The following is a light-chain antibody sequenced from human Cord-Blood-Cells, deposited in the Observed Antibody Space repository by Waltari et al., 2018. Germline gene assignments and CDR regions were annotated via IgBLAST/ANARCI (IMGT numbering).Light chain of an antibody. Sequence: QSALTQPASVSGSPGQSITISCTGTSSDVGGYNYVSWYQQHPGKAPKLIIYDVSKRPSGVSNRFSGSKSGNTASLTISGLQAEDEADYYCSSYTSSSRVFGGGTKLTVL. CDR3: SSYTSSSRV. CDR1: SSDVGGYNY. CDR2: DVS. J-gene: IGLJ2*01. V-gene: IGLV2-14*01.